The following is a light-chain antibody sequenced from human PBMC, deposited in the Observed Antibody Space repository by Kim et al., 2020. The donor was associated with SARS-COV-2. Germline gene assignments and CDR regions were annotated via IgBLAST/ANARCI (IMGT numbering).Light chain of an antibody. J-gene: IGKJ2*03. Sequence: DIQMTQSPSTLSASVGDRVTITCRASQSIDNWLAWYQQKPGKAPKLLIYKASSLESGVPSRFSGSRSGTEFTLTISSLQSDDFATYYWQHCYTSSPYSFGQGTKLEI. CDR3: QHCYTSSPYS. CDR1: QSIDNW. CDR2: KAS. V-gene: IGKV1-5*03.